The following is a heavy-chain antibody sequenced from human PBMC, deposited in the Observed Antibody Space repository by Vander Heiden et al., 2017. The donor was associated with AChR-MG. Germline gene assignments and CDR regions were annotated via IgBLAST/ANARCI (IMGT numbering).Heavy chain of an antibody. V-gene: IGHV3-33*01. CDR3: ARDGRNDGPDY. CDR2: IWYDGSNK. Sequence: QVQLVESGGGVVQPGRSLRLSCAASGFTFSSYGMHWVRQAPGKGLEWVAVIWYDGSNKYYADSVKGRFTISRDNSKNTLYLQMNSLRAEDTAVYYCARDGRNDGPDYWGQGTLVTVSS. J-gene: IGHJ4*02. D-gene: IGHD1-1*01. CDR1: GFTFSSYG.